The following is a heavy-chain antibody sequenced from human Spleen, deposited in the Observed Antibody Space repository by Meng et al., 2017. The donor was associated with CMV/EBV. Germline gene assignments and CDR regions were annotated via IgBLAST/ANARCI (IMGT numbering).Heavy chain of an antibody. Sequence: SGYTFTNYGVSWVRQAPGQGLEWMGWISAYNGNTNYAQTLQGRVTMTTDTSTSTAYMELRSLRSDDTAVYYCARDTSSTWVHYGFDPWGQGTLVTVSS. J-gene: IGHJ5*02. CDR2: ISAYNGNT. V-gene: IGHV1-18*01. CDR1: GYTFTNYG. CDR3: ARDTSSTWVHYGFDP. D-gene: IGHD6-6*01.